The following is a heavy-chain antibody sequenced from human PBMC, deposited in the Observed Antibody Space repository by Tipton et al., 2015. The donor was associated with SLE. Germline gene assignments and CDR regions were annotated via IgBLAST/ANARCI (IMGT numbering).Heavy chain of an antibody. V-gene: IGHV4-34*01. Sequence: TLSLTCAVYGGSFSGYYRSWIRQPPGKGLEWIGEINHSGSTNYNPSLKSRVTISVDTSKNQFSLKLSSVTAADTAVYYCARGSSLAAFDIWGQGTMVAVSS. J-gene: IGHJ3*02. CDR3: ARGSSLAAFDI. CDR1: GGSFSGYY. CDR2: INHSGST.